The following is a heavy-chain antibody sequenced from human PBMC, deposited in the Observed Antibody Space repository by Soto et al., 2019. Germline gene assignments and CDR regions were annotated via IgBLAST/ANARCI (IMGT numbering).Heavy chain of an antibody. J-gene: IGHJ6*02. CDR1: GFTFDDYA. D-gene: IGHD4-17*01. CDR3: AKDIRAYYYYGMDV. CDR2: ISWNGGSI. V-gene: IGHV3-9*01. Sequence: PGGSLRLSCAASGFTFDDYAMHWVRQAPGKGMEWVSGISWNGGSIGYADSVKGRFTISRDNAKNSLYLQMNSLRAEDTALYYCAKDIRAYYYYGMDVWGQGTTVTVSS.